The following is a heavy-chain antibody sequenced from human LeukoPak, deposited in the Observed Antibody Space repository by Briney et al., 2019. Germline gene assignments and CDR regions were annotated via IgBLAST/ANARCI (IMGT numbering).Heavy chain of an antibody. D-gene: IGHD5-18*01. J-gene: IGHJ4*02. CDR3: ARGAQLWLVAYCDY. CDR2: ISNDGRNK. CDR1: GFIFNNYA. Sequence: GGSLRLSCAASGFIFNNYALHWVRQAPGKGLEWVAVISNDGRNKYYGDSVKGRFTISRDNSKNTLYLQMNSLRVEDTAVYYCARGAQLWLVAYCDYWGQGTLVTVSS. V-gene: IGHV3-30*04.